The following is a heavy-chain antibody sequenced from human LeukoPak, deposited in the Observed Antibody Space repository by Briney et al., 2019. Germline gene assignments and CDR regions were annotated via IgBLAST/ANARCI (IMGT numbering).Heavy chain of an antibody. CDR2: INPNSGGT. Sequence: ASVKVSCKASGYTFTGYYMHWVRQAPGQGLEWMGRINPNSGGTNYAQKFQGRVTMTRDTSIGTAYMELSRLRSDDTAVYYCARGSSSGYYYYGMDVWGQGTTVTVSS. CDR3: ARGSSSGYYYYGMDV. J-gene: IGHJ6*02. V-gene: IGHV1-2*06. CDR1: GYTFTGYY. D-gene: IGHD6-6*01.